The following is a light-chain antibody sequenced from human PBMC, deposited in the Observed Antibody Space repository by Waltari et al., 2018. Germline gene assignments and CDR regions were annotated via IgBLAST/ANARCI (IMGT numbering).Light chain of an antibody. CDR2: ATS. CDR3: QQYYTYPRT. J-gene: IGKJ1*01. V-gene: IGKV1-8*01. CDR1: QGISSY. Sequence: AIRMTQSPSSLAASTGDRVNITCRASQGISSYLAWYQQKPGKAPKLLMYATSTIQSGDPSRFSGSGSGTDFTLTISCLQSEDFATYYCQQYYTYPRTFGQGTKVET.